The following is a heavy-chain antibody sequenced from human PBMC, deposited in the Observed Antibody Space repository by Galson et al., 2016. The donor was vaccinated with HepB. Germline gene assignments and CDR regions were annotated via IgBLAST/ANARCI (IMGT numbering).Heavy chain of an antibody. J-gene: IGHJ4*02. V-gene: IGHV3-7*03. Sequence: SLRLSCEASGFTFSDNWMNWVRKAPGQGLEWVANIKRNGSQIYYVDSVKGRFTSSRDNAKNSLNLQMNSLRAEDTALYYCAKDMVRGVHIFPAAFDYWGQGTLVTVSS. D-gene: IGHD3-10*01. CDR3: AKDMVRGVHIFPAAFDY. CDR1: GFTFSDNW. CDR2: IKRNGSQI.